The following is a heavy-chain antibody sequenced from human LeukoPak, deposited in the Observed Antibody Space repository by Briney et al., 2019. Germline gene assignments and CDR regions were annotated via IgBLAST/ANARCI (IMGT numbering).Heavy chain of an antibody. J-gene: IGHJ5*02. CDR3: ARGGYGDYGFDP. V-gene: IGHV3-7*03. Sequence: GSLRLSCAASGFTFSSYWMSWVRQAPGKGLEWVANIKQDGSEKYYVDSVKGRFTISRDNAKNSLYPQMNSLRSDDTAVYYCARGGYGDYGFDPWGQGTLVTVSS. CDR2: IKQDGSEK. D-gene: IGHD4-17*01. CDR1: GFTFSSYW.